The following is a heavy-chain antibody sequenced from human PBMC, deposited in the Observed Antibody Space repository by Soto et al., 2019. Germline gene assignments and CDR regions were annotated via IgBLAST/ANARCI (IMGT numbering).Heavy chain of an antibody. D-gene: IGHD6-6*01. J-gene: IGHJ6*02. CDR2: IIPIFGTA. CDR3: AREGYSSSSLGDYYYGMDV. CDR1: GGTFSSYA. V-gene: IGHV1-69*13. Sequence: SVKVSCKASGGTFSSYAISWVRQAPGQGLEWMGGIIPIFGTANYAQKFQGRVAITADESTSTAYMELSSLRSEDTAVYYCAREGYSSSSLGDYYYGMDVWGQGTTVTVSS.